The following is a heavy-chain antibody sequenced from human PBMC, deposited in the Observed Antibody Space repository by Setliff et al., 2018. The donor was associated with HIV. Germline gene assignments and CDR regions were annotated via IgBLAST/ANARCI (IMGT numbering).Heavy chain of an antibody. CDR3: VRDWEWRTIGWEARFDY. V-gene: IGHV3-21*04. D-gene: IGHD3-3*01. Sequence: PGGSLRLSCVASGINFKSSHMNWVRQAPGKGLEWVSSISSSGRNINYADSVKGRFTISRDNPKNSLYLQMNSLRAEDTAIYYCVRDWEWRTIGWEARFDYWGQGTLVTVSS. CDR2: ISSSGRNI. J-gene: IGHJ4*02. CDR1: GINFKSSH.